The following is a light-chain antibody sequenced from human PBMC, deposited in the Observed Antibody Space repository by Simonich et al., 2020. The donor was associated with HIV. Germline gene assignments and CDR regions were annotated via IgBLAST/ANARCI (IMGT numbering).Light chain of an antibody. CDR3: QQYVSSPVT. J-gene: IGKJ3*01. CDR2: GAS. V-gene: IGKV3-20*01. Sequence: EIVLTQSPDTLSLSPGERATLSCSASQSVSSSYLAWYQQRPGQAPRLLIYGASSRATGIPDRFSGSGSGTDFTLTISRLEPEDFAVYYCQQYVSSPVTFGPGTTVDIK. CDR1: QSVSSSY.